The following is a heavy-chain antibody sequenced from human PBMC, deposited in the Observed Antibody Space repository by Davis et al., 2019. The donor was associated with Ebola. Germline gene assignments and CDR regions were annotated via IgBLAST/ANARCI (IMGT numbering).Heavy chain of an antibody. CDR2: IYHYGDT. CDR1: GGSISRSTYY. D-gene: IGHD3-16*01. Sequence: SETLSLTCTVSGGSISRSTYYWGWIRQPPGKGLEWIATIYHYGDTYYDPSLKSRVTISIDTSRNQFSLKLISVTAADTAVYYCARLFGAAAHHFDYWGQGTLVTVSS. J-gene: IGHJ4*02. V-gene: IGHV4-39*01. CDR3: ARLFGAAAHHFDY.